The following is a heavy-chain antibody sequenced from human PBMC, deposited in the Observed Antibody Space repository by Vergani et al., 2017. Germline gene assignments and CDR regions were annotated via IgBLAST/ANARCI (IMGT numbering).Heavy chain of an antibody. Sequence: QLVESGGGWVQPGGSLRLSCVVSGFDFSSYIMNWVRQAPGKGLEWVSFVSTGTKSQSYAESVKGRFTISRDNSKNTLYLQMNRLRPEDTAVYYCATAGAAYCRGASCYDFFEYWGQGTLVTVAS. CDR1: GFDFSSYI. J-gene: IGHJ4*02. D-gene: IGHD2-15*01. V-gene: IGHV3-48*01. CDR3: ATAGAAYCRGASCYDFFEY. CDR2: VSTGTKSQ.